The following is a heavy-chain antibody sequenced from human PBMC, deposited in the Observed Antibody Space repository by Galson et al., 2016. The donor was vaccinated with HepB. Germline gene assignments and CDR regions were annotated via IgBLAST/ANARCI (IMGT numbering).Heavy chain of an antibody. D-gene: IGHD1-14*01. CDR2: IYYSGST. V-gene: IGHV4-31*03. J-gene: IGHJ4*02. Sequence: TLSLTCTVSGGAISSESYYWNWIRQHPGKGLEWIGYIYYSGSTYYNPSLKSRVSVSLDTSKNQFSLNLSSVTAADTAVDYCASLDNRRGGEYWGQGSLVTVSS. CDR1: GGAISSESYY. CDR3: ASLDNRRGGEY.